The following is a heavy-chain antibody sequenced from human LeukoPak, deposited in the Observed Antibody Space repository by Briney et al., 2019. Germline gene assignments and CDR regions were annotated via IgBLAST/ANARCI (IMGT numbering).Heavy chain of an antibody. Sequence: SETLSLTCTVSGGSITNYYWNWIRQPPGKGLEWIGHIYYSGSTYYNPSLKSRVTISVDTSKNQFSLKLSSVIAADTAVYYCAAPIVGAAFDYWGQGTLVTVSS. D-gene: IGHD1-26*01. V-gene: IGHV4-59*04. J-gene: IGHJ4*02. CDR3: AAPIVGAAFDY. CDR2: IYYSGST. CDR1: GGSITNYY.